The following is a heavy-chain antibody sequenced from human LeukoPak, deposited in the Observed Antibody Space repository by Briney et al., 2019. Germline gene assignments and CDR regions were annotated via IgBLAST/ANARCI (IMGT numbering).Heavy chain of an antibody. D-gene: IGHD6-19*01. V-gene: IGHV4-61*02. J-gene: IGHJ4*02. Sequence: SQTLSLTCTVSGGSISSGCYYWSWIRQPAGKGLEWIGRIYTSGSTNYNPSLKSRVTISVDTSKNQFSLKLSSVTAADTAVYYCARYSGWYGSDYWGQGTLVTVSS. CDR1: GGSISSGCYY. CDR3: ARYSGWYGSDY. CDR2: IYTSGST.